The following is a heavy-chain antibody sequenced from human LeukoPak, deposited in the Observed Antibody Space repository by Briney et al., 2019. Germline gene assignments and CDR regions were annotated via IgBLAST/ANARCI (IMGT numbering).Heavy chain of an antibody. D-gene: IGHD3-10*01. J-gene: IGHJ5*02. Sequence: SETLSLTCIVSGGSISSSNYYWGWIRQPPGKGLEWIGSICYSGSTYYNASLKSRVTISVDTSKNQFSLRLSSVTAADTAVYYCARRTGYYGSGSYYQPYNWFDPWGQGTLVTVSS. CDR2: ICYSGST. V-gene: IGHV4-39*07. CDR3: ARRTGYYGSGSYYQPYNWFDP. CDR1: GGSISSSNYY.